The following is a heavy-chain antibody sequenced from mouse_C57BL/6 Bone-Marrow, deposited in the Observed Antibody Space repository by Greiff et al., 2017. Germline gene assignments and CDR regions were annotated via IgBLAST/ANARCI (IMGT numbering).Heavy chain of an antibody. CDR1: GFTFTDYY. CDR2: IRNKANGYTT. J-gene: IGHJ2*01. V-gene: IGHV7-3*01. D-gene: IGHD1-1*01. Sequence: EVKVVESGGGLVQPGGSLSLSCAASGFTFTDYYMSWVRQPPGQALEWLGFIRNKANGYTTEYSASVKGRFTISRDNSHSIIYLQLNALRAEDSATYYCARNIRYYSNYFDYWGQGTTLTVSS. CDR3: ARNIRYYSNYFDY.